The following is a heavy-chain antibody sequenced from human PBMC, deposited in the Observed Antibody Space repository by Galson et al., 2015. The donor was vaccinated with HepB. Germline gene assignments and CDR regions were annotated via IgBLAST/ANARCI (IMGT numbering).Heavy chain of an antibody. CDR1: GDSVSSNSAA. CDR3: ARPFLAWVRGVIIQGRDDAFDI. Sequence: CAISGDSVSSNSAAWNWIRQSPSRGLEWLGRTYYRSKWYNDYAVSVKSRITINPDTSKNQFSLKLSSVTAADTAVYYCARPFLAWVRGVIIQGRDDAFDIWGQGTMVTVSS. V-gene: IGHV6-1*01. CDR2: TYYRSKWYN. D-gene: IGHD3-10*01. J-gene: IGHJ3*02.